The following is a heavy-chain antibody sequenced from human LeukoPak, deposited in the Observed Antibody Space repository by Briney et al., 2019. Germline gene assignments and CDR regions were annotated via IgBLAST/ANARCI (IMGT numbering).Heavy chain of an antibody. CDR1: GGSISSSSYY. CDR2: IYYSGST. D-gene: IGHD3-10*01. J-gene: IGHJ6*02. CDR3: ARQVCYHYGSGSYDYYYYGMDV. V-gene: IGHV4-39*01. Sequence: SETLSLTCTVSGGSISSSSYYWGWIRQPPGKGLEWIGSIYYSGSTYYNPSLKSRVTISVDTSKNQFSLKLSSVTAADTAVYYCARQVCYHYGSGSYDYYYYGMDVWGQGTTVTVSS.